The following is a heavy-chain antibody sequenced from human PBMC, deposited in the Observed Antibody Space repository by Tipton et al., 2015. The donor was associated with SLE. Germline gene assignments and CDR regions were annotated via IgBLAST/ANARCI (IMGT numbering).Heavy chain of an antibody. CDR1: GGSISGYY. CDR2: IYYSGST. V-gene: IGHV4-59*01. Sequence: TLSLTCTVSGGSISGYYWSWIRQPPGKGLEWIGYIYYSGSTNYNPSLKSRVTISVDTSKNQFSLKLSSVTAADTAVYYCAREGFDYWGQGTLVTVSS. J-gene: IGHJ4*02. CDR3: AREGFDY.